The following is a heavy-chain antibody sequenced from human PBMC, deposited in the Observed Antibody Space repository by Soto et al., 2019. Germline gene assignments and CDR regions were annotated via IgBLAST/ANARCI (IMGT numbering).Heavy chain of an antibody. V-gene: IGHV3-15*01. CDR3: TTDASPGTDFAY. J-gene: IGHJ4*02. Sequence: EVQLVESGGGLVKPGGSLRLSCAASGFTFSNAWMSWVRQAPGKGLEWVGRIKSKTDGGTTDYAAPVKGRFTISRDDSKNTLYLQMNSLKTEDTAVYYCTTDASPGTDFAYWGQGTLVTVFS. D-gene: IGHD3-10*01. CDR1: GFTFSNAW. CDR2: IKSKTDGGTT.